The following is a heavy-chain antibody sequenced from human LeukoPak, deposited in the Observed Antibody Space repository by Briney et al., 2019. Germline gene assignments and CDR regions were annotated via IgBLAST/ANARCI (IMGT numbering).Heavy chain of an antibody. CDR1: GFTFSTYS. V-gene: IGHV3-21*01. CDR3: ARQDGYNLEPSHFDY. J-gene: IGHJ4*02. Sequence: GGSLRLSCAASGFTFSTYSMNWVRQAPGKGLEWVSSISSSSSYIYYVDSVKGRFTISRDNAKNSLYLQMNSLRAEDTAVYYCARQDGYNLEPSHFDYWGQGTLVTVSS. CDR2: ISSSSSYI. D-gene: IGHD5-24*01.